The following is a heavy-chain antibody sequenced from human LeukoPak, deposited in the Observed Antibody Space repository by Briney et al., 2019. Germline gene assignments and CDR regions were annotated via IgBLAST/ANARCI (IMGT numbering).Heavy chain of an antibody. Sequence: GGSLRLSCAASGFTFSSYSMNWVRQAPGKGLEWVSSISSSSSYIYYADSVKGRFTISRDNAKNSLYLQMNSLRAEDTAVYYCARDEYYYDSSGYLDYWGQGTLVTVSS. CDR2: ISSSSSYI. J-gene: IGHJ4*02. D-gene: IGHD3-22*01. V-gene: IGHV3-21*01. CDR3: ARDEYYYDSSGYLDY. CDR1: GFTFSSYS.